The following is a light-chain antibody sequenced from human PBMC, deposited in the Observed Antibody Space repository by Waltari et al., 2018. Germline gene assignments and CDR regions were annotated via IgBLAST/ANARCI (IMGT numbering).Light chain of an antibody. Sequence: DIVMTQSPDSLAVSLGERATINCKSSQSILYRSSNRNALAWYQQKPGQPPKLLFFWAATRESGGPDRFSVSGSGTDFTLTISSLQAEDVAVYYCQQYYNAPLTFGGGTKVEIK. V-gene: IGKV4-1*01. J-gene: IGKJ4*01. CDR2: WAA. CDR3: QQYYNAPLT. CDR1: QSILYRSSNRNA.